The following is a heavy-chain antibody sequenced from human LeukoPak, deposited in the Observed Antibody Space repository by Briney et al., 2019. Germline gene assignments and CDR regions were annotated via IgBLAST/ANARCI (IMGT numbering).Heavy chain of an antibody. V-gene: IGHV3-30*04. Sequence: PGRSLRLSCAASGFTFSSYAMHWVRQAPGKGLEWVAVISYDGSNKYYADSVKGRFIISRDNSKNTLYLQMNSLRAEDTAVYYCASEDIVVVPAAPAVDYWGQGTLVTVSS. CDR2: ISYDGSNK. CDR3: ASEDIVVVPAAPAVDY. CDR1: GFTFSSYA. D-gene: IGHD2-2*01. J-gene: IGHJ4*02.